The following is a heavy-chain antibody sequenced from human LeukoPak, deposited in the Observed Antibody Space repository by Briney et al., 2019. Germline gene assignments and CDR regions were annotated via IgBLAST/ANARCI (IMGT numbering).Heavy chain of an antibody. CDR1: GYTFSDHY. J-gene: IGHJ6*02. V-gene: IGHV3-72*01. CDR3: AREICYDSSGYYRRDYYYYGMDV. CDR2: TRNKANSYTT. Sequence: GGSLRLSCAASGYTFSDHYMDWVRQAPGKGLEWVGRTRNKANSYTTEYAASVKGRFTISRDDSKNSLYLQMNSLKTEDTAVYYCAREICYDSSGYYRRDYYYYGMDVWGQGTTVTVSS. D-gene: IGHD3-22*01.